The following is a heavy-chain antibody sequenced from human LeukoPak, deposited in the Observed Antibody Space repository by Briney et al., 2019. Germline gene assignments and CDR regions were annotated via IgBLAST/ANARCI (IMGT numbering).Heavy chain of an antibody. CDR2: IKPDGSQR. D-gene: IGHD3-16*01. V-gene: IGHV3-7*01. CDR1: GFRFRDYW. Sequence: GGSLRLSCAASGFRFRDYWMDWLRQAPGMGLEWVASIKPDGSQRDYVDSVKGRFTISRDNAQNSLYLQMTSLRVEDTAVYYCARDDASSSFTYWGQGALVTVSS. J-gene: IGHJ4*02. CDR3: ARDDASSSFTY.